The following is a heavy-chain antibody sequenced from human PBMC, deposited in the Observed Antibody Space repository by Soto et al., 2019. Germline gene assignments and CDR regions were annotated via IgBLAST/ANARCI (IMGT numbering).Heavy chain of an antibody. Sequence: GGSLRLSCAASGFTFSSYAMSWVRQAPGKGLAWVSAISGSGGSTYYADSVKGRFTISRDNSKNTLYLQMNSLRAEDTAVYYCAKGGPKDFAIGVVFTDYWGQGTLVTVSS. D-gene: IGHD3-3*01. V-gene: IGHV3-23*01. CDR3: AKGGPKDFAIGVVFTDY. J-gene: IGHJ4*02. CDR1: GFTFSSYA. CDR2: ISGSGGST.